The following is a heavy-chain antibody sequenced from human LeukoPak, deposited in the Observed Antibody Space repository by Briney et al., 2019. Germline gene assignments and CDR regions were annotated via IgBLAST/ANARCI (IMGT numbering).Heavy chain of an antibody. CDR1: GFTFSSYA. CDR3: AKGRGTAVTSAANY. J-gene: IGHJ4*02. D-gene: IGHD4-17*01. Sequence: GGSLRLSCAASGFTFSSYAMSWVRQAPGKGLEWVSSISGSGDNTCYADSVKDRFSISRDNSKTTVSLQMNSLRAEDTAVYYCAKGRGTAVTSAANYWGQGTLVTVSS. V-gene: IGHV3-23*01. CDR2: ISGSGDNT.